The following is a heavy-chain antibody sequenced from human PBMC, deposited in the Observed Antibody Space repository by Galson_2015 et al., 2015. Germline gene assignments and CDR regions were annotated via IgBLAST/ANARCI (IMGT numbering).Heavy chain of an antibody. CDR3: ARYYGQIDY. Sequence: SLRLSCAASGFTFNSYWMHWVRQAPGKGLVWISRINSAGSSTMYADSVKGRFTISRDNAKDTLYLQLNSLRAEDTAVYYCARYYGQIDYWGQGTLVTVSS. D-gene: IGHD3-10*01. CDR2: INSAGSST. CDR1: GFTFNSYW. J-gene: IGHJ4*02. V-gene: IGHV3-74*03.